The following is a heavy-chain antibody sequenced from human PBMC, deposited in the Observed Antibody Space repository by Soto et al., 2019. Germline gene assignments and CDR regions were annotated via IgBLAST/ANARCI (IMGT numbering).Heavy chain of an antibody. D-gene: IGHD3-22*01. CDR1: GYSISSGYY. CDR2: IYHSGST. V-gene: IGHV4-38-2*01. J-gene: IGHJ5*02. Sequence: SETLSLSCAVLGYSISSGYYWGWIRQTPGKGLEWIGSIYHSGSTYYNPSLTSRGTISVDTSKGQFSLKLSSVTAAETAVYYCARRLRYYASSAPWWFDPWGQGTLVTVSS. CDR3: ARRLRYYASSAPWWFDP.